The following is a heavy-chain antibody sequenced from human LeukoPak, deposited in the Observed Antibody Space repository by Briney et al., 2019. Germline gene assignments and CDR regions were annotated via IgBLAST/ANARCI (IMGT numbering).Heavy chain of an antibody. CDR2: INPNSGGT. Sequence: ASVKVSSKASGYTFTGYFMHWVRQAPRQGLEWMGWINPNSGGTNYAQKFQGRVTMTRDTSISTAYMELSRLTSDDTAVYYCARDILTDDAFDIWGQGTMVTVSS. CDR1: GYTFTGYF. D-gene: IGHD7-27*01. V-gene: IGHV1-2*02. J-gene: IGHJ3*02. CDR3: ARDILTDDAFDI.